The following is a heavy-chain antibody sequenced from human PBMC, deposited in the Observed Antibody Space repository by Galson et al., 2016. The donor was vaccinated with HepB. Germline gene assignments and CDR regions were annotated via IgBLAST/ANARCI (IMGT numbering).Heavy chain of an antibody. D-gene: IGHD5-12*01. CDR1: RGSISSYF. Sequence: SETLSLTCTVSRGSISSYFWNWIRQPPGKGLEWIGYIQNSGNTNYNPSLNSRVTISVDTSKNQFSLKLSSVTAADTAVYYCARDGLKATRGYSAYDPSGWFDPWGQGTLVTVSS. CDR2: IQNSGNT. V-gene: IGHV4-59*01. CDR3: ARDGLKATRGYSAYDPSGWFDP. J-gene: IGHJ5*02.